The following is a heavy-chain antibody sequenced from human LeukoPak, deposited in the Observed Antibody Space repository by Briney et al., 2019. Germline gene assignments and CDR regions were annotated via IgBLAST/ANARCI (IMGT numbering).Heavy chain of an antibody. CDR3: ARTYQYYDFWSGYYDCYFDY. J-gene: IGHJ4*02. CDR2: IKQDGSEK. V-gene: IGHV3-7*01. D-gene: IGHD3-3*01. Sequence: PGGSLRLSCAAPGFTFSSYWMSWVRQAPGKGLEWVANIKQDGSEKYYVDSVKGRFTNSRDNAKNSLYLQMNSLRAEDTAVYYCARTYQYYDFWSGYYDCYFDYWGQGTLVTVSS. CDR1: GFTFSSYW.